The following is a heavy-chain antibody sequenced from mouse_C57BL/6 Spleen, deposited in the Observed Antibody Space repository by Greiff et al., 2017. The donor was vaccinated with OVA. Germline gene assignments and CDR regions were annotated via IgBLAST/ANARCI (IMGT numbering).Heavy chain of an antibody. Sequence: VQLKESGGGLVQPGGSMKLSCVASGFTFSNYWMNWVRQSPEKGLEWVAQIRLKSDNYATHYAESVKGRFTISRDDSKSSVYLQMNNLRAEDTGIYYCTIYYDYHGTGYWGQGTTLTVSS. J-gene: IGHJ2*01. CDR2: IRLKSDNYAT. CDR3: TIYYDYHGTGY. CDR1: GFTFSNYW. V-gene: IGHV6-3*01. D-gene: IGHD2-4*01.